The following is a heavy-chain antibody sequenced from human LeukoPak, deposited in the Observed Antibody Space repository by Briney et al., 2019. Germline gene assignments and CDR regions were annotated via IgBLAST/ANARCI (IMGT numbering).Heavy chain of an antibody. CDR2: ISWNSGSI. D-gene: IGHD3-3*01. CDR1: GFTFDDYA. J-gene: IGHJ6*02. V-gene: IGHV3-9*01. Sequence: GRSLRLSCAASGFTFDDYAMHWVRQAPGKGLEWVSGISWNSGSIGYADSVKGRFTISRDNAKNSLYLQMNSLRAEDTALYYCAKAIFGVVITSYGMDVWGQGTTDTVSS. CDR3: AKAIFGVVITSYGMDV.